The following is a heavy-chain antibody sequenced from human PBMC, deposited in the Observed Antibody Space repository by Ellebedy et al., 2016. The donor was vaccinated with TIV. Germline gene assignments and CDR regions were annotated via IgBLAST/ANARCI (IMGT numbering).Heavy chain of an antibody. CDR3: AATSGSYRSMLLAGPLDDAFDI. CDR2: IVVGSGNT. V-gene: IGHV1-58*02. J-gene: IGHJ3*02. D-gene: IGHD1-26*01. CDR1: GFTFTSSA. Sequence: AASVKVSCKASGFTFTSSAMQWVRQARGQRLEWIGWIVVGSGNTNYAQKFQERVTITRDMSTSTAYMEVSSLRSEDTAMYYCAATSGSYRSMLLAGPLDDAFDIWGQGTMVTVSS.